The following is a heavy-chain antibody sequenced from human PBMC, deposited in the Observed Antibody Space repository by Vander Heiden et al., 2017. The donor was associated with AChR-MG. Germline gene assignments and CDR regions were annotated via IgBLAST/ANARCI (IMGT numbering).Heavy chain of an antibody. D-gene: IGHD3-22*01. CDR2: IYYSGST. V-gene: IGHV4-31*03. Sequence: QVQLQESGPGLVKPSQTLSLPCTVSGGSISSGGYYWSWIRQHPGTGLEWIGYIYYSGSTSYNPSLKSRVTISVDTSKNQFSLKLSSVTAADTAVYYCARDRGGYYPDYWGQGTLVTVSS. J-gene: IGHJ4*02. CDR3: ARDRGGYYPDY. CDR1: GGSISSGGYY.